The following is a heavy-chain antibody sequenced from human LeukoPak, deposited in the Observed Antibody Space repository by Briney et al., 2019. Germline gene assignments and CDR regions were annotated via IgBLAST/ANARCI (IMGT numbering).Heavy chain of an antibody. J-gene: IGHJ4*02. CDR1: GFTFSSYG. CDR2: ISYDGSNK. Sequence: GGSLRLSCAASGFTFSSYGMHWVRQAPGKGLEWVAVISYDGSNKYYADSVKDRFTISRDNSKNTLYLQMNSLRAEDTAVYYCARDQVDRIWYFDYWGQGTLVTVSS. CDR3: ARDQVDRIWYFDY. D-gene: IGHD1-14*01. V-gene: IGHV3-30*03.